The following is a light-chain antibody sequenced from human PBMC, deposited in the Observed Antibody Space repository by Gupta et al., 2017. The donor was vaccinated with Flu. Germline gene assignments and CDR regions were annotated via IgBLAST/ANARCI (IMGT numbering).Light chain of an antibody. CDR3: QQSYSNPRT. V-gene: IGKV1-39*01. CDR1: QSISSY. J-gene: IGKJ1*01. CDR2: AAS. Sequence: DIQMTQSPSSLSASVGDRVTITCRASQSISSYLNWYQQKPGKAPKLLIYAASSVQSGVPSRFSGSGSGTDFTLTISSLQPEDFATYYCQQSYSNPRTFGQGTKVEIK.